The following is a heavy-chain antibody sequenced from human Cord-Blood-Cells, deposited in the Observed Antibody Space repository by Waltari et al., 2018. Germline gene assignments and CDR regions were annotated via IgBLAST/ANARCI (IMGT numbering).Heavy chain of an antibody. J-gene: IGHJ4*02. CDR1: GGSFIGDY. CDR3: ARGFWGTYYFDY. CDR2: INHSRST. V-gene: IGHV4-34*01. D-gene: IGHD7-27*01. Sequence: QVQLQQWGAGLLKPSETLSLTCAVYGGSFIGDYWSWIRQPPGKGLGWIGEINHSRSTNYNPSLKSRVTISVDTSKNQFSLKLSSVTAADTAVYYCARGFWGTYYFDYWGQGTLVTVSS.